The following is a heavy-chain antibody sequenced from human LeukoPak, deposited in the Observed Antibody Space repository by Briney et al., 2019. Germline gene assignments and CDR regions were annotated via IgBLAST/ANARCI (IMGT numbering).Heavy chain of an antibody. Sequence: STETLSLTCAVYGGSFSGYYWSWIRQPPRKGLEWMGEINHSGSTNYNPSLKSRVTISVAASKNQFSLKLSSVTAADTAVYYCARGSTPYYYDSSGYYPTYYYYYMDVWGKGTTVTVSS. CDR2: INHSGST. J-gene: IGHJ6*03. V-gene: IGHV4-34*01. CDR1: GGSFSGYY. D-gene: IGHD3-22*01. CDR3: ARGSTPYYYDSSGYYPTYYYYYMDV.